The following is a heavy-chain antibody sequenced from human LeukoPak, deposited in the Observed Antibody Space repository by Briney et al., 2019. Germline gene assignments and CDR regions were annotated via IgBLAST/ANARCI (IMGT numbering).Heavy chain of an antibody. CDR2: IYYSGST. Sequence: SETLSLTCTVSSGSISGYYWSWIRQPPGKGLEYIGFIYYSGSTNYNPSLKSRVTISVDTSKNQFSLKLSSVTAADTAVYYCARLYCSSTSCHLGVDYWGQGTLVTVSS. J-gene: IGHJ4*02. CDR3: ARLYCSSTSCHLGVDY. CDR1: SGSISGYY. V-gene: IGHV4-59*08. D-gene: IGHD2-2*01.